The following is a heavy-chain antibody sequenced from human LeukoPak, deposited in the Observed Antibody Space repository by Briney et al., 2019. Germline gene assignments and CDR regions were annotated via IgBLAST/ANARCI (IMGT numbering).Heavy chain of an antibody. D-gene: IGHD3-9*01. CDR2: ISSSSSTI. V-gene: IGHV3-48*01. CDR1: GFTFSSYS. J-gene: IGHJ4*02. CDR3: ARGVGGNARWRNFDWSKKIPMRDYFDY. Sequence: GGSLRLSCAASGFTFSSYSMNWVRQAPGKGLEWVSYISSSSSTIYYADSVKGRFTISRDNAKNSLYLQMNSLRAEDTAVYYCARGVGGNARWRNFDWSKKIPMRDYFDYWGQGTLVTVSS.